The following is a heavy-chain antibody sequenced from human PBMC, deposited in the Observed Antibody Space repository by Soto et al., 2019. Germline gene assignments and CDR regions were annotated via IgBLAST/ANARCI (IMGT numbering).Heavy chain of an antibody. Sequence: QVQLVQSGAEVKKPGSSVKVSCKASGGTFSTYTITWVRQAPGQGLEWMGRIIPVFGTTNYVQKFQGRVTITADTSTSTAYMELSSLRSEDTAMYYCARDFKGCISAACYSPSDYWGQGTLVTVSS. CDR3: ARDFKGCISAACYSPSDY. CDR2: IIPVFGTT. V-gene: IGHV1-69*08. D-gene: IGHD2-15*01. J-gene: IGHJ4*02. CDR1: GGTFSTYT.